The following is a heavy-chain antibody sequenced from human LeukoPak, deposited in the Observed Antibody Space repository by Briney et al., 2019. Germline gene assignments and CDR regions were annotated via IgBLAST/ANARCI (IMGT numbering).Heavy chain of an antibody. V-gene: IGHV3-48*03. CDR1: GFTFSRYE. Sequence: GGSLRLSCAASGFTFSRYEMNWVRQAPGKGLEWVSYISSSGSTIYYADSVKGRFTISRDNAKNSLYLQMNSLRAEDTAVYYCARVYGMDYYGSGSYSPLAYWGQGILVTVSS. D-gene: IGHD3-10*01. CDR3: ARVYGMDYYGSGSYSPLAY. CDR2: ISSSGSTI. J-gene: IGHJ4*02.